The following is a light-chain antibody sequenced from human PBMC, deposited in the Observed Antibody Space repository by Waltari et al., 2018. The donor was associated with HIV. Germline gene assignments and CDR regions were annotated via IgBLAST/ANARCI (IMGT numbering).Light chain of an antibody. J-gene: IGLJ2*01. Sequence: QSALTQPASVSGFLGQSINISCTGTSTDSRFFQYFSWYQQYPGKIPRLIIFDINNRPSGVSDHFSGSRSGNSASLTFSGLQSGDEAHYYCASNRLDYTLIFGGGTKLTVL. V-gene: IGLV2-14*03. CDR2: DIN. CDR1: STDSRFFQY. CDR3: ASNRLDYTLI.